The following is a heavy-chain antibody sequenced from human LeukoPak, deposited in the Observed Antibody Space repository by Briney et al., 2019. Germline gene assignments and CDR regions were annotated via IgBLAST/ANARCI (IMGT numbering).Heavy chain of an antibody. CDR2: IYYSGST. J-gene: IGHJ4*02. V-gene: IGHV4-59*08. D-gene: IGHD6-13*01. CDR3: ARAAALDS. CDR1: GDSISNYY. Sequence: SETLSLTCTVSGDSISNYYWSWIRQSPGMGLEWIGYIYYSGSTNYNPSLKSRVTISVDTSKNQFSLKLSSVTAADSALYYCARAAALDSWGQGTLVTVSS.